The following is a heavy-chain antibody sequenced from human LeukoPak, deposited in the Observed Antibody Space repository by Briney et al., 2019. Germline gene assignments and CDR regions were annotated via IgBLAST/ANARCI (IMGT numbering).Heavy chain of an antibody. CDR3: ARMVRPLLNPYYYGVDV. CDR2: ISWNSGSI. CDR1: GFTFDDYA. J-gene: IGHJ6*02. V-gene: IGHV3-9*01. D-gene: IGHD3-10*01. Sequence: GGSLRLSCAASGFTFDDYAMHWVRQAPGKGLEWVSGISWNSGSIGYADSVKGRFTISRDNAKNSLYLQMNSLRAEDTALYYCARMVRPLLNPYYYGVDVWGQGTTVTVSS.